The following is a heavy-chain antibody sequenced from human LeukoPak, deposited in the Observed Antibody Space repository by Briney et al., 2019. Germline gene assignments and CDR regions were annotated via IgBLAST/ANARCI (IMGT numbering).Heavy chain of an antibody. CDR3: ARVGAYCSGGSCYLFAFDI. J-gene: IGHJ3*02. Sequence: SGTLSLTCAVSGGSISSSNWWSWVRQPAGKGLEWIGEIYHSGSTNYNPSLKNRVTISVDKSKNQFSLKLSSVTAADTAVYYCARVGAYCSGGSCYLFAFDIWGQGTMVTVSS. V-gene: IGHV4-4*02. CDR1: GGSISSSNW. CDR2: IYHSGST. D-gene: IGHD2-15*01.